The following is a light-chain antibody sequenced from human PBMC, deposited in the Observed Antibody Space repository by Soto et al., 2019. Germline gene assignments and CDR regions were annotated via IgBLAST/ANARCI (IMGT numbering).Light chain of an antibody. J-gene: IGKJ3*01. CDR3: QQRSNWLRT. Sequence: EIVLTQSPATLSLSPVERATLSCRASQSVSSYLAWYQQKPGQAPRLLIYDASNRATGIPARFSGSGSGTDFTLTISSLEPEDFAVYYCQQRSNWLRTFGPGTKVDIK. V-gene: IGKV3-11*01. CDR1: QSVSSY. CDR2: DAS.